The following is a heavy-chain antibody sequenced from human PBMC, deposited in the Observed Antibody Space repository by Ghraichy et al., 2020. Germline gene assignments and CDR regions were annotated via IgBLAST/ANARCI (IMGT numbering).Heavy chain of an antibody. V-gene: IGHV3-43*01. CDR2: ISWDGGST. J-gene: IGHJ4*02. Sequence: GGSLRLSCAASGFTLDDYTMHWVRQAPGKGLEWVSLISWDGGSTYYADSVQGRFTISRDNSKNSLYLQMNSLRTEDTALYYCAKEFTRDYVYYFDDWGQGTLVTVSS. CDR1: GFTLDDYT. CDR3: AKEFTRDYVYYFDD. D-gene: IGHD3-16*01.